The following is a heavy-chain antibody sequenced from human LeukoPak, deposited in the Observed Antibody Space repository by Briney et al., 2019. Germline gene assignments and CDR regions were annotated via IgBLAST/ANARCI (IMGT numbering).Heavy chain of an antibody. Sequence: GGSLRLSCAASGFTFSSYWMSWVRQAPGKGLEWVANIKQDGSEKYYVGSVKGRFTISRDNAKNSLYLQMSSLRAEDTAVYYCARDSSNYYDSSGYRYYYYYMDVWGKGTTVTVSS. CDR3: ARDSSNYYDSSGYRYYYYYMDV. D-gene: IGHD3-22*01. V-gene: IGHV3-7*01. CDR1: GFTFSSYW. CDR2: IKQDGSEK. J-gene: IGHJ6*03.